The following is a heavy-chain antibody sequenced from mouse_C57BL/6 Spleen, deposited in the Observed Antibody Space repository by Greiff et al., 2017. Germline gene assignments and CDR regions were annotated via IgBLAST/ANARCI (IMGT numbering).Heavy chain of an antibody. D-gene: IGHD2-5*01. V-gene: IGHV1-7*01. CDR2: INPSSGYT. Sequence: VQLQQSGAELAKPGASVKLSCKASGYTFTSYWMHWVKQRPGQGLEWIGYINPSSGYTKYNQKFKDKATLTADKYSSTAYMLLSSLTYEDSAVYYCARWDYSNYGAYGGQGTLVTVSA. CDR3: ARWDYSNYGAY. J-gene: IGHJ3*01. CDR1: GYTFTSYW.